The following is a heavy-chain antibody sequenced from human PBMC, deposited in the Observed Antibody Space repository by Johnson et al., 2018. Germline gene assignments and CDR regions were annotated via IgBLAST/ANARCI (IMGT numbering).Heavy chain of an antibody. D-gene: IGHD2-15*01. CDR1: GFRFNAYA. Sequence: VQLVQSGGGLVQPGGSLRLSCAASGFRFNAYAMNWVRQAPGKGLEWVSVISGSGPTTYYADSVKDRFTISRDNFKSTVYLQMNNLRAEDTAVYYCAKDRRYGYGSGSSCYGFFDDCGQGTLVTVSS. V-gene: IGHV3-23*04. J-gene: IGHJ4*02. CDR3: AKDRRYGYGSGSSCYGFFDD. CDR2: ISGSGPTT.